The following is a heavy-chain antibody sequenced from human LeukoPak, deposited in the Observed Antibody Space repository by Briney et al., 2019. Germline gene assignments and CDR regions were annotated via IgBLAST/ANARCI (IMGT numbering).Heavy chain of an antibody. Sequence: GGSLRLSCAASGFTFSEYFMTWIRQAPGKGLEWVTSISNSGKTIYYTDSVKGRFTISRDNAKKSLFLQMKSLRAEDTAIYFCARDEHYDVGSSSSDLWGPGTLVTVSS. CDR2: ISNSGKTI. J-gene: IGHJ5*02. CDR1: GFTFSEYF. CDR3: ARDEHYDVGSSSSDL. V-gene: IGHV3-11*04. D-gene: IGHD3-10*01.